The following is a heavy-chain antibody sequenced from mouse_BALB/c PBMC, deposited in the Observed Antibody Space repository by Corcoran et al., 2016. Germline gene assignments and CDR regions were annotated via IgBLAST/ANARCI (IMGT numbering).Heavy chain of an antibody. CDR1: GYTFTTAG. J-gene: IGHJ4*01. D-gene: IGHD2-2*01. CDR3: ARRDGYDGCYAMDY. Sequence: QIQLVQSGPELKKPGETVRISCKASGYTFTTAGIQWVQKMPGKGLKWIGWINTHSGVPKYAEDFKGRFAFSLETSASTAYLQISNLKNEDTATYFCARRDGYDGCYAMDYWGQGTSVTVSS. CDR2: INTHSGVP. V-gene: IGHV9-4*02.